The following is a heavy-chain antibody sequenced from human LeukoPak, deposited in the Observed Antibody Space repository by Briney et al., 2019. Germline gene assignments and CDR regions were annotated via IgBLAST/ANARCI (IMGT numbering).Heavy chain of an antibody. Sequence: GGSLRLSXAVSGFSFTNFWMSWVRQAPGRGLEWVANIHPEGNEKYHVESVKGRFTISRDNTKNLLFLRMNGLRVEDTAVYYCARGDAFSGDHWGQGTLVTVSS. V-gene: IGHV3-7*04. CDR3: ARGDAFSGDH. CDR2: IHPEGNEK. J-gene: IGHJ4*02. CDR1: GFSFTNFW.